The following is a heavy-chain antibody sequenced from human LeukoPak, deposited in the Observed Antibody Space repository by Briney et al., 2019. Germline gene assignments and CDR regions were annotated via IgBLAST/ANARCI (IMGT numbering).Heavy chain of an antibody. Sequence: GGPVKVSCKASGYTFTSYDINWVRQATGQGLEWMGWMNPNSGNTGYAQKFQGRVTITRNTSISTAYMELSSLRSEDTAVYYCATYFWSGPSYYMDVWGKGTTVTVSS. CDR2: MNPNSGNT. CDR1: GYTFTSYD. J-gene: IGHJ6*03. CDR3: ATYFWSGPSYYMDV. D-gene: IGHD3-3*01. V-gene: IGHV1-8*03.